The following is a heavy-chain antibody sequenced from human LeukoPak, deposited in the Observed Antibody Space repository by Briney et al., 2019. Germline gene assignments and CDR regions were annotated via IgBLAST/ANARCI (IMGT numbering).Heavy chain of an antibody. CDR3: ARDRGGYCSGGSCFPGYWFDL. J-gene: IGHJ5*02. CDR2: ISYDGSNK. Sequence: GGSLRLSCAASGFTFSSYAMHWVRPAPGKGLEWVAVISYDGSNKYYADSVKGRFTISRDNSKNTLYLQMNSLRAEDTAVYYCARDRGGYCSGGSCFPGYWFDLWGQGTLVTVSS. D-gene: IGHD2-15*01. V-gene: IGHV3-30-3*01. CDR1: GFTFSSYA.